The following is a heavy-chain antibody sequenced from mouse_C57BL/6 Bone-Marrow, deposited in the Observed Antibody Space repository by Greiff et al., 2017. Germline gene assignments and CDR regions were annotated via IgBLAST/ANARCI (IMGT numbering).Heavy chain of an antibody. J-gene: IGHJ3*01. CDR1: GYTFTDYY. D-gene: IGHD1-1*01. Sequence: QVQLKESGAELVRPGASVKLSCKASGYTFTDYYINWVKQRPGQGLEWIARIYPGSGNTYYNEKFKGKATLTAEKSSSTAYMQLSSLTSEDSAVYFCANSYYYGSSYDWFAYWGQGTLVTVSA. CDR2: IYPGSGNT. CDR3: ANSYYYGSSYDWFAY. V-gene: IGHV1-76*01.